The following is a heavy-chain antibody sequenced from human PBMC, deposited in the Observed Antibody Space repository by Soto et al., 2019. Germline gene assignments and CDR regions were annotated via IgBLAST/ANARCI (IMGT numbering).Heavy chain of an antibody. Sequence: EVQLVESGGGLVQPGGSLSLSCAASGFTFSSYSMNWVRQAPGKGLEWVSYISSSSSTIYYADSVKGRFTISRDNAKMALYLQTNSLRAYDTAVYYWAMAISSWNGALRFDYWGQGNLVTVSS. V-gene: IGHV3-48*01. D-gene: IGHD6-13*01. J-gene: IGHJ4*02. CDR3: AMAISSWNGALRFDY. CDR2: ISSSSSTI. CDR1: GFTFSSYS.